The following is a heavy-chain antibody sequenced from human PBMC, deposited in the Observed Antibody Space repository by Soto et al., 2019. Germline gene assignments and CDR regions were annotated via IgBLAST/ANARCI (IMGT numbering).Heavy chain of an antibody. CDR3: ARETRLYYYDSSGYPRADAFDI. V-gene: IGHV4-31*03. J-gene: IGHJ3*02. CDR1: GGSISSGGYY. Sequence: QVQLQESGPGLVKPSQTLSLTCTVSGGSISSGGYYWSWIRQHPGKGLEWIGYIYYSGSTYYNPSLKSRVTLSVDTSKNQFSLKRSSVTAADPAVYYCARETRLYYYDSSGYPRADAFDIWGQGTMVTVSS. CDR2: IYYSGST. D-gene: IGHD3-22*01.